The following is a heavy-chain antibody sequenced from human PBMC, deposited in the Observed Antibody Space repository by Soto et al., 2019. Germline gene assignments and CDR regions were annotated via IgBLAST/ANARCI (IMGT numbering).Heavy chain of an antibody. J-gene: IGHJ4*02. D-gene: IGHD6-19*01. CDR3: AGELDSHHGLGY. Sequence: QVQLQQSGPGLVKRSQTLSLTCAISWGRVSSNTATWNWVRQSPSRGLEWLARTYYRSNWNFDYALSVKGRITLHPDTSNHQFSLQLNSLTPEATAGYYCAGELDSHHGLGYWCPGKSVTVSS. CDR2: TYYRSNWNF. CDR1: WGRVSSNTAT. V-gene: IGHV6-1*01.